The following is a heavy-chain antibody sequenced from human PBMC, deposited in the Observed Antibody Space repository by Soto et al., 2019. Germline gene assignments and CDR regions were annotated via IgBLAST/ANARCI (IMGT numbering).Heavy chain of an antibody. CDR1: GLTFSNHA. V-gene: IGHV3-23*01. Sequence: PGGSLRLSCAASGLTFSNHAMNWVRQAPGKGLEWVSVISGSGDSTYYADSVKGRFTISRANSKNTLYLQMDSLRVDDTAVYYCAKSIGGIVQSGLDVWGQGTTVTVSS. J-gene: IGHJ6*02. D-gene: IGHD2-21*01. CDR3: AKSIGGIVQSGLDV. CDR2: ISGSGDST.